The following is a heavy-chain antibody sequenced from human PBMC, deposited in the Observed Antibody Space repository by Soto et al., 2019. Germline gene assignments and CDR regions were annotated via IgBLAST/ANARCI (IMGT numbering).Heavy chain of an antibody. CDR2: IIPIFVTA. CDR1: GGTFSSYA. CDR3: ARDHFEYGSGSYYNY. Sequence: SVKVSCKASGGTFSSYAISWVRQAPGQGLEWMGGIIPIFVTANYAQKFQGRVTITADESTSTAYMELSSLRSEDTAVYYCARDHFEYGSGSYYNYWGQGTLVTVSS. V-gene: IGHV1-69*13. J-gene: IGHJ4*02. D-gene: IGHD3-10*01.